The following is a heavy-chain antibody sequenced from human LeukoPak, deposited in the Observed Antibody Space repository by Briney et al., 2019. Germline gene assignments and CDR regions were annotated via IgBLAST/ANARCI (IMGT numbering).Heavy chain of an antibody. CDR1: GGSISSYY. Sequence: SETLSLTCTVSGGSISSYYWSWIRQPPGKGLEWIGYIYYSGSTNYNPSLKSRVTISVDTSKNQFSLKLSSVTAADTAVYYCARATRAARHFDYWGQGTLVTVSS. CDR2: IYYSGST. J-gene: IGHJ4*02. V-gene: IGHV4-59*01. CDR3: ARATRAARHFDY. D-gene: IGHD6-6*01.